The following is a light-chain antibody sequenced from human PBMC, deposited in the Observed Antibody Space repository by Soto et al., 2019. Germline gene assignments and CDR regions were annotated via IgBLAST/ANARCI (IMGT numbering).Light chain of an antibody. CDR1: ASDIGRYNY. V-gene: IGLV2-8*01. J-gene: IGLJ1*01. CDR3: NSYVGSNNYV. Sequence: QSALTQPPSASGSPGQSVTISCIGTASDIGRYNYVSWYQHHPGKSTKLIIYEATKQPSVVPDRCSDSKSGNTASLTVSGLQADDEADYYCNSYVGSNNYVFGTRTKVTVL. CDR2: EAT.